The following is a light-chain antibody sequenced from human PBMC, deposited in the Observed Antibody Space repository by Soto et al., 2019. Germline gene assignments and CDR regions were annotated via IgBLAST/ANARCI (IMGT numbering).Light chain of an antibody. Sequence: EIVLTQSPATLSLSPGERATLSCRASQSVSSYLAWYQQKPGQAPRPLIYDASNRATGIPARFSGSGSGTDFTLTISNLEPEDFAVYYCQQRSNWPPITFGQGTRLEIK. J-gene: IGKJ5*01. CDR1: QSVSSY. V-gene: IGKV3-11*01. CDR3: QQRSNWPPIT. CDR2: DAS.